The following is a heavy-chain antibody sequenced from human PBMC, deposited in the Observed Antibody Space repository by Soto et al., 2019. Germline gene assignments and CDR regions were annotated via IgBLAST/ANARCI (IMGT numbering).Heavy chain of an antibody. CDR3: ATNIHRSWGFDY. J-gene: IGHJ4*02. V-gene: IGHV3-23*01. D-gene: IGHD1-26*01. CDR2: ISGGGDAT. CDR1: GFTFNNFA. Sequence: GGSLRLSCAATGFTFNNFAMNWVRQGPGKGLEWVSGISGGGDATRYADSVKGRFTISRDNAESMVYLDMYSLIPDDTAIYYCATNIHRSWGFDYWGQGTPVTVSS.